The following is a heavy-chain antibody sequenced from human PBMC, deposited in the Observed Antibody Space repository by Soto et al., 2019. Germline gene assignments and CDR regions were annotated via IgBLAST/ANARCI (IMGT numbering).Heavy chain of an antibody. Sequence: QVQLQESGPGLVKPSQTLSLTCTVSGGSISSGDYYWSWIRQPQGKGLEWIGYLYYSGSTYYNPSLKSRVTIAVDTSKNQFSLKMSAVTAADTAVYYCAREYDSSGYYDVGRACDIWGQGTMVTVSS. J-gene: IGHJ3*02. CDR1: GGSISSGDYY. CDR2: LYYSGST. D-gene: IGHD3-22*01. V-gene: IGHV4-30-4*01. CDR3: AREYDSSGYYDVGRACDI.